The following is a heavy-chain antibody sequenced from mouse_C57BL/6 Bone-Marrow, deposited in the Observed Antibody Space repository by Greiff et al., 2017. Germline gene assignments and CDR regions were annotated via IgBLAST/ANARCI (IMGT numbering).Heavy chain of an antibody. J-gene: IGHJ4*01. CDR2: IYPGSGST. V-gene: IGHV1-55*01. CDR3: ETLMDSSGGHYYYAMDY. CDR1: GYTFTSYW. D-gene: IGHD6-1*01. Sequence: QVQLQQPGAELVKPGASVKMSCKASGYTFTSYWITWVKQRPGQGLEWIGDIYPGSGSTNYNEKFKSKATLTVDTSSSTVYMQLSSLTSEDSAVYYGETLMDSSGGHYYYAMDYWGQGTSVTVSA.